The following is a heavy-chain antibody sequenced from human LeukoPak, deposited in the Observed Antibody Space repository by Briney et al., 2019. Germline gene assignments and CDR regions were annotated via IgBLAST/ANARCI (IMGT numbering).Heavy chain of an antibody. Sequence: SVKVSCKASGGTFSSYAISWVRQAPGQGLEWMGRIIPIFGTANYAQKFQGRVTITTDESTSTAYMELSSLRSEDTAVYYCAKGIQLWSDAFDIWGQGTMVTVSS. J-gene: IGHJ3*02. D-gene: IGHD5-18*01. V-gene: IGHV1-69*05. CDR1: GGTFSSYA. CDR2: IIPIFGTA. CDR3: AKGIQLWSDAFDI.